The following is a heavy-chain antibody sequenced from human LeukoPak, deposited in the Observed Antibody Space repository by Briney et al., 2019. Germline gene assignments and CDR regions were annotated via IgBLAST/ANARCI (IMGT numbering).Heavy chain of an antibody. V-gene: IGHV4-59*01. Sequence: SETLSLTCTVSGGSISNYYWSWIRQPPGKGLEWIGYIYYSGSTNYNPSLKSRVTISVDTSKNQFSLKLSSVTAADTAVYYCARGTSSSGLDYWGQGTLVTVSS. CDR1: GGSISNYY. D-gene: IGHD6-19*01. CDR2: IYYSGST. CDR3: ARGTSSSGLDY. J-gene: IGHJ4*02.